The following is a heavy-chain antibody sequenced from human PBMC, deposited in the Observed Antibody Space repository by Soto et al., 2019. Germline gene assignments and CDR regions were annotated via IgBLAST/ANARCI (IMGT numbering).Heavy chain of an antibody. CDR2: IWYDGSNK. CDR3: ARAQYTGSYFDACDV. V-gene: IGHV3-33*03. Sequence: PGGSLRLSCAASGFTFSSYGMHWVRQAPGKGLEWVAVIWYDGSNKYYADSVKGRFTVSRDNSKNTLFLQMNSLRVDDTAVYYCARAQYTGSYFDACDVWGQGTMVTVSS. D-gene: IGHD1-26*01. CDR1: GFTFSSYG. J-gene: IGHJ3*01.